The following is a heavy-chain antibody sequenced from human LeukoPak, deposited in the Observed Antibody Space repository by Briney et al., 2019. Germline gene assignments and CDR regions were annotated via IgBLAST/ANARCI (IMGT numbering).Heavy chain of an antibody. CDR2: ISGSGGST. J-gene: IGHJ4*02. CDR3: AKESGRASGYSSGFTDY. D-gene: IGHD6-19*01. Sequence: GGSLRLSCAASGFTFSSHAMSWVRQAPGKGLEWVSAISGSGGSTYYADSVKGRFTISRDNSKNTLYLQMNSLRAEDTAVYYCAKESGRASGYSSGFTDYWGQGTLVTVSS. CDR1: GFTFSSHA. V-gene: IGHV3-23*01.